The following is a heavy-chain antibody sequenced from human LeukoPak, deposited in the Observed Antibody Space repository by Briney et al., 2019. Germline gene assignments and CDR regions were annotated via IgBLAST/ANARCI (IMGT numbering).Heavy chain of an antibody. CDR1: GFSFSDSY. Sequence: GGSLRLSRVVSGFSFSDSYMTWIRQTPGKGLESLAYISGSGHDIYYTDSVKGRFTISRDNAKNSLYLQMNSLRAEDTAVYYCARGGYYDSSGPTDYWGQGTLVTVSS. J-gene: IGHJ4*02. V-gene: IGHV3-11*04. CDR2: ISGSGHDI. CDR3: ARGGYYDSSGPTDY. D-gene: IGHD3-22*01.